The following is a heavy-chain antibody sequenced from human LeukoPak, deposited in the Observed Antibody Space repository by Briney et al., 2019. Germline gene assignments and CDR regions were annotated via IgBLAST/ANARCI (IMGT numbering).Heavy chain of an antibody. CDR1: GYTFTGYY. Sequence: ASVKVSCKASGYTFTGYYMHWVRQAPGQGLEWMGWIYPNSGGTNYAQKFQGWVTMTRDTSISTAYMELSRLRSDDTAVYYCARGGYYGSGSYHDAFDIWGQGTMVTVSS. J-gene: IGHJ3*02. D-gene: IGHD3-10*01. CDR3: ARGGYYGSGSYHDAFDI. CDR2: IYPNSGGT. V-gene: IGHV1-2*04.